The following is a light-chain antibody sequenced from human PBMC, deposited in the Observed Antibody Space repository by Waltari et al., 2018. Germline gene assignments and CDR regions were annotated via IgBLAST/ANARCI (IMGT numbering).Light chain of an antibody. J-gene: IGKJ1*01. CDR2: KAS. CDR1: QSITNW. CDR3: QQYDNYWT. Sequence: DIQMTQSPSTLSASVGDRVTITCRASQSITNWLAWYQQKPGKAPNLLIYKASNLESGVPSRCSGSGSGTEFTLTISSLQPDDFATDYGQQYDNYWTFGQGTKVEIK. V-gene: IGKV1-5*03.